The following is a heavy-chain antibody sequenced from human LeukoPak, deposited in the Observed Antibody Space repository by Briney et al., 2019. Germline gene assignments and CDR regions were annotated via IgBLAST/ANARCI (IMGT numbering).Heavy chain of an antibody. D-gene: IGHD3-10*01. J-gene: IGHJ5*02. V-gene: IGHV4-4*02. CDR3: ARGGSLPNNWFDP. CDR2: IYHSGST. CDR1: GVSISSSNW. Sequence: SETLSLTCAVSGVSISSSNWWSWVRQPPGKGLEWIGEIYHSGSTNYNPSLKSRVTISVDKSKNQFSLKLSSVTAADTAVYYCARGGSLPNNWFDPWGQGTLVTVSS.